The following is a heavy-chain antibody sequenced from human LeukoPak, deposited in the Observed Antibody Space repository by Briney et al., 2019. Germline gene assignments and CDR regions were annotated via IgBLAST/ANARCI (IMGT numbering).Heavy chain of an antibody. CDR2: ISVHKGDT. CDR1: GYTLSNYG. Sequence: ASVKASCKGSGYTLSNYGINCLRQAAGQGIEWMGWISVHKGDTKHAHTFQGRLTRTTETSTTTAYLALRSLSSDDTAIYYCARGAVQHLWVTYRQDNWFDPWGQGTLVIVSS. V-gene: IGHV1-18*01. J-gene: IGHJ5*02. CDR3: ARGAVQHLWVTYRQDNWFDP. D-gene: IGHD3-16*02.